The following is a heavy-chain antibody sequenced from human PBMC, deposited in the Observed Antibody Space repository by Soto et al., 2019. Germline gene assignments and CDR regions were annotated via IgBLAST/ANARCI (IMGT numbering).Heavy chain of an antibody. Sequence: EVQVVESGGDLVKSGGSLRLPCSASGFTFTKAWLGWVRLAPGKGLEWVGRIKSKTDGGTTDYAAPVRGRFTISRDDSKNTVYLQMSSLKTEDTAVYYCTTDGGIAVRPLFDYWGQGTLVTVSP. CDR3: TTDGGIAVRPLFDY. D-gene: IGHD6-6*01. CDR1: GFTFTKAW. J-gene: IGHJ4*02. V-gene: IGHV3-15*01. CDR2: IKSKTDGGTT.